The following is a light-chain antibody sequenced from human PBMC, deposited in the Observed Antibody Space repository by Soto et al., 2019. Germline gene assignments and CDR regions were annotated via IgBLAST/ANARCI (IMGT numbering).Light chain of an antibody. CDR3: QQYNNWPRT. V-gene: IGKV3-15*01. CDR2: GAS. J-gene: IGKJ1*01. CDR1: QSIHTN. Sequence: ETVMTQSEATLSVSPGERATLSCRASQSIHTNLAWYQQKPGQPPRHLIYGASTRVTGIPTRFSGSGSGTEFTLTISSLQSEDFAVYYCQQYNNWPRTFGQGTKVEIK.